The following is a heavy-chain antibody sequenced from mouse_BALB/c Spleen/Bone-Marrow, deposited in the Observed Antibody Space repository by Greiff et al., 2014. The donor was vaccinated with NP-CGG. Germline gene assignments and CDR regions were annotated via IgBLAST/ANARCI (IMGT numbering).Heavy chain of an antibody. V-gene: IGHV3-8*02. CDR2: ISYSGST. CDR3: ARIYYDSHWYFDV. CDR1: GDSITSGY. D-gene: IGHD2-4*01. Sequence: EVKLVESGPSLVKPSQTLSLTCSVTGDSITSGYWNWIRKFPGNKLEYMGYISYSGSTYYNPSLKSRISTTRDTSKNQYYLQLNSVTTEDTATYYCARIYYDSHWYFDVWGAGTTVTVSS. J-gene: IGHJ1*01.